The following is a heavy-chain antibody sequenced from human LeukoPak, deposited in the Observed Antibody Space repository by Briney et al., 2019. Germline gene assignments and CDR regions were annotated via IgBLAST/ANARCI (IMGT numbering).Heavy chain of an antibody. J-gene: IGHJ5*02. D-gene: IGHD2-15*01. CDR3: ARDRSVVVAAISSHWFDP. V-gene: IGHV1-69*13. CDR1: VGSFSSYA. Sequence: ASVKVSCKASVGSFSSYAISGVRQAPGQGLEWMGVIIPIFGTANYAQKFQGRVTITADESTSTAYMELSSLRSEDTAVYYCARDRSVVVAAISSHWFDPWGQGTLVTVSS. CDR2: IIPIFGTA.